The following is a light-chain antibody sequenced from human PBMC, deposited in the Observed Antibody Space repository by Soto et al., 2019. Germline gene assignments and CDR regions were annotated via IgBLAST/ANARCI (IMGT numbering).Light chain of an antibody. CDR3: ATWDDSLNGYV. V-gene: IGLV1-44*01. CDR2: SSN. Sequence: QSVLTQPPSASGTPGQRVTISCSGSSSNIGSNTVNWYQQLPGTAPKLLIYSSNQRPSGVPDRFSGSKSGTSASLAISRLQSDDEADYYCATWDDSLNGYVFGTGTKVTVL. CDR1: SSNIGSNT. J-gene: IGLJ1*01.